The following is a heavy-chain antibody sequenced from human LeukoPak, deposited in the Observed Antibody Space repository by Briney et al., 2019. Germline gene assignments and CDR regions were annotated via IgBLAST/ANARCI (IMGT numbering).Heavy chain of an antibody. CDR1: GGSISSYY. CDR3: ARGVYIAAAQYGY. Sequence: PSETLSLTCTVSGGSISSYYWSWIRHPPGKGLEWMGYIYYSGSTNYNPSLKSRATISVDTSKNQFSLKLSSVTAADTAVYYCARGVYIAAAQYGYWGQGTLVTVSS. V-gene: IGHV4-59*01. CDR2: IYYSGST. J-gene: IGHJ4*02. D-gene: IGHD6-13*01.